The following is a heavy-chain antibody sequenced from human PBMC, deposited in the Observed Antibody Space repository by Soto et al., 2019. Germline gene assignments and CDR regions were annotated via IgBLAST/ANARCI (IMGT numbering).Heavy chain of an antibody. V-gene: IGHV4-4*02. J-gene: IGHJ4*02. CDR2: IYRTGST. Sequence: SETLSLTCAVSVGSFTSTNWCTCVRQPPGQGLEWIGEIYRTGSTNYNPSLKSRVTISLDKSENQFSLKVTSLTAADTAVYYCASRDPGTSVDYWGQGTWVTVSS. CDR3: ASRDPGTSVDY. CDR1: VGSFTSTNW. D-gene: IGHD1-7*01.